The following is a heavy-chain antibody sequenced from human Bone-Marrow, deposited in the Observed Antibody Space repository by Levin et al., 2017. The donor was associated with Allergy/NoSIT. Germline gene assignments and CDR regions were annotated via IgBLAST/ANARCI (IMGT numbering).Heavy chain of an antibody. D-gene: IGHD3-16*01. V-gene: IGHV2-5*02. J-gene: IGHJ4*02. CDR3: AHGRVHYAVWDKGVFDC. CDR1: GFLLSTSGVG. Sequence: SGPTLVKPTQTLTLTCTFSGFLLSTSGVGVGWIRQPPGKALEFLAVIYWDDDKCNSPSLRSRRTITKDASKNQVVLTMTNVDPVDTATYYCAHGRVHYAVWDKGVFDCWGRGTLVAISS. CDR2: IYWDDDK.